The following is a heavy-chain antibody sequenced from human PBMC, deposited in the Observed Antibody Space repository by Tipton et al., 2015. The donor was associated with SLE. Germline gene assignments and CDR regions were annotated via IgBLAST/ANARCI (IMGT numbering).Heavy chain of an antibody. D-gene: IGHD3-3*01. CDR3: VRGGYYRWFDR. Sequence: TLSLTCSVSGDSVTNDYWSWIRQSPGTGLEWIGSTYKSGSGVTDYNPSLKSRVSISVDTSKNQFSLKLTPVTPADTAVYYCVRGGYYRWFDRWGQGPPVTFSS. V-gene: IGHV4-59*02. CDR2: TYKSGSGVT. CDR1: GDSVTNDY. J-gene: IGHJ5*02.